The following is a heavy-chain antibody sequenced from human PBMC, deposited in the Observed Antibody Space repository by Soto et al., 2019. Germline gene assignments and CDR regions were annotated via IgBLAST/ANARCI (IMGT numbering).Heavy chain of an antibody. V-gene: IGHV3-23*01. CDR1: GFTFTNFA. CDR2: ISASSRDT. Sequence: GGSLRLSCAASGFTFTNFAMSWVRQAPGRGLEWVSGISASSRDTYYADSVKDRFTVSRDNSKNTLYLQMNSLRAEDTAIYYCAKGKASGWYYFDYWGQGARVTVSS. J-gene: IGHJ4*02. CDR3: AKGKASGWYYFDY. D-gene: IGHD6-19*01.